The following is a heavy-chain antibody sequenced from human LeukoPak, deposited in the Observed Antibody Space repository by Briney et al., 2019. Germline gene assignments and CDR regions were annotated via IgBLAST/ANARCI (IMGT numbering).Heavy chain of an antibody. D-gene: IGHD3-22*01. CDR2: IYYSGST. J-gene: IGHJ4*02. Sequence: SETLSLTCTVSGGSVSSYYWSWIRQPPGKGLEWIGYIYYSGSTNYNPSLKSRVTISVDTSKNQFSLKLSSVTAADTAVYYCARGSGYYLDFDYWGQGTPVTVSS. V-gene: IGHV4-59*02. CDR3: ARGSGYYLDFDY. CDR1: GGSVSSYY.